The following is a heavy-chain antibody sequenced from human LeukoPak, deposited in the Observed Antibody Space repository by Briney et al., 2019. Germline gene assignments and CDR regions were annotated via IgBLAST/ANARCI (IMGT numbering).Heavy chain of an antibody. CDR1: GFSFSSYE. CDR3: ARGMCYDYVWGSYRYTPFDY. CDR2: ISISGSTI. V-gene: IGHV3-48*03. J-gene: IGHJ4*02. D-gene: IGHD3-16*02. Sequence: PARSLSLSCAASGFSFSSYEMNWVRQAPGKGLEWVSYISISGSTIYYAGSVKGRFTISRDNDKYSLYLQMDSLRAEDTADYYGARGMCYDYVWGSYRYTPFDYWGQGTLVTVSS.